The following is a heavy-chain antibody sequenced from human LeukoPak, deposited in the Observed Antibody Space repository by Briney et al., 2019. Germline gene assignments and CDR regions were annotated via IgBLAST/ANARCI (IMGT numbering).Heavy chain of an antibody. D-gene: IGHD6-19*01. CDR1: GGSISSSSDY. CDR3: ADVYSSGWYRAEYFQH. J-gene: IGHJ1*01. CDR2: IYYSGST. Sequence: SETLSLTCTVSGGSISSSSDYWGWIREPPGKGLEWIGRIYYSGSTYYNPSLKSRVTISVDTSKNQFSLKLSSVTAADTAVYYCADVYSSGWYRAEYFQHWGQGTLVTVSS. V-gene: IGHV4-39*01.